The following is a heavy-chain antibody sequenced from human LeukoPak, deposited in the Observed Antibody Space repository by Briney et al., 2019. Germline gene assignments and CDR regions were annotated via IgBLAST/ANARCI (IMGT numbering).Heavy chain of an antibody. CDR2: IIPILGIA. CDR1: GGTFSSYA. Sequence: SVKVSCKASGGTFSSYAISWVRQAPGQGLEWMGRIIPILGIANYAQKFQGRVTITADKSTSTAYMELSSLRSEDTAVYYCARSIVAKESDYWGQGTLVTVSS. D-gene: IGHD5-12*01. V-gene: IGHV1-69*04. J-gene: IGHJ4*02. CDR3: ARSIVAKESDY.